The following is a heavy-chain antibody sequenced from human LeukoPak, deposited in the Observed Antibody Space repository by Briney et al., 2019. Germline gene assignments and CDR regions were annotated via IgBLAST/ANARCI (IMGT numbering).Heavy chain of an antibody. V-gene: IGHV3-30*02. CDR3: AKDRGPAPNYPLFDP. Sequence: PGGSLRLSCAASGFTFSSYSMNWVRQAPGKGLEWVAFIRYDGSNKYYADSVKGRFTISRDNSKNTLYLQMNSLRAEDTAVYYCAKDRGPAPNYPLFDPWGQGTLVTVSS. D-gene: IGHD3-10*01. J-gene: IGHJ5*02. CDR1: GFTFSSYS. CDR2: IRYDGSNK.